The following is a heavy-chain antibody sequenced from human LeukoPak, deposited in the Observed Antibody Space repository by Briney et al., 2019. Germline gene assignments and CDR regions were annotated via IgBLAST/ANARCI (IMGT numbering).Heavy chain of an antibody. Sequence: GASVKVSCKASGYTFTGHYMHWVRQAPGQGLEWMGWINPNSGGTNYAQNFQGRVTMTRDTSISTVYMELSRLRSDDTALYYCARATMAREVIITNYFDNWGQGALVTVSS. CDR3: ARATMAREVIITNYFDN. J-gene: IGHJ4*02. D-gene: IGHD3-10*01. V-gene: IGHV1-2*02. CDR1: GYTFTGHY. CDR2: INPNSGGT.